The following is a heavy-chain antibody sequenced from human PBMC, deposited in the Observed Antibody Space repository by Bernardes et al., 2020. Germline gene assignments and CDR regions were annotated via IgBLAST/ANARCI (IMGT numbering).Heavy chain of an antibody. CDR1: GYSFINYG. CDR2: ISTYNGNT. J-gene: IGHJ5*02. D-gene: IGHD2-15*01. V-gene: IGHV1-18*01. Sequence: SVKVSCKAFGYSFINYGINWVRQAPGQGLEWMGWISTYNGNTKFAQNVQGRVTMTTDTSTSTSYMELRSLRSDDTAVYYCARVSEYSYWFDPWGQGTLVTVSS. CDR3: ARVSEYSYWFDP.